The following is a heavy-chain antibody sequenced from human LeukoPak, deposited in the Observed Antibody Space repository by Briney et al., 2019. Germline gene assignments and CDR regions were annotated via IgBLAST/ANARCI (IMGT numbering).Heavy chain of an antibody. CDR3: ARTYQLLYDDVFDV. J-gene: IGHJ3*01. Sequence: QPGGSLRLSCAASGFTFSRYSMNWVRQAPGKGLEWVSYISSSSSTIYYADSVKGRFTISRDNAKNSLYLQMNSLRAEDTAMYYCARTYQLLYDDVFDVWGQGTMVTVSS. V-gene: IGHV3-48*01. D-gene: IGHD2-2*02. CDR2: ISSSSSTI. CDR1: GFTFSRYS.